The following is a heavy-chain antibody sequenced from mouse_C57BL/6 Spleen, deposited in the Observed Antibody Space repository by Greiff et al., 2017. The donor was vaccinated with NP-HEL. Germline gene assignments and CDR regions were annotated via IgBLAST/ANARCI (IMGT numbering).Heavy chain of an antibody. CDR1: GFTFSSYA. CDR2: ISSGGDYI. Sequence: EVKLVESGEGLVKPGGSLKLSCAASGFTFSSYAMSWVRQTPEKRLEWVAYISSGGDYIYYADTVKGRFTISRDNARNTLYLQMSSLKSEATAMYYCTRDSPFTTVVATPSMDYWGQGTSVTVAS. CDR3: TRDSPFTTVVATPSMDY. J-gene: IGHJ4*01. V-gene: IGHV5-9-1*02. D-gene: IGHD1-1*01.